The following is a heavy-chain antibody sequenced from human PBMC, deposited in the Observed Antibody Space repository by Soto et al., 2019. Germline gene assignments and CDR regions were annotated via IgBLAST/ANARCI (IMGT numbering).Heavy chain of an antibody. D-gene: IGHD2-21*01. CDR2: ISRYNGNT. V-gene: IGHV1-18*04. Sequence: QVQLVQSGAEVKKPGASVKVSCKASGYTFTSDGVTWVRQAPGQGLEWMGWISRYNGNTNYAQRFRDRVTLTTDTSKRTDYMDLRSMQTYDSAAYYGARDAHCGGAPVCHAVDVRGQRTTITDSS. CDR3: ARDAHCGGAPVCHAVDV. CDR1: GYTFTSDG. J-gene: IGHJ6*02.